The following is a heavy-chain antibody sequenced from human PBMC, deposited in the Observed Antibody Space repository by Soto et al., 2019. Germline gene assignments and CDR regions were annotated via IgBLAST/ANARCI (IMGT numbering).Heavy chain of an antibody. CDR2: MNPYNGNA. CDR3: ARGGPDYYDSSGYPTGY. V-gene: IGHV1-8*01. D-gene: IGHD3-22*01. Sequence: ASVKVSCKASGYTFITYNINWVRQAPGQGLEWMGWMNPYNGNAGYAQNFQSRVTMTTNTSTNTAYMELSSLRSDDTAVYYCARGGPDYYDSSGYPTGYWGQGTLVTVSS. J-gene: IGHJ4*02. CDR1: GYTFITYN.